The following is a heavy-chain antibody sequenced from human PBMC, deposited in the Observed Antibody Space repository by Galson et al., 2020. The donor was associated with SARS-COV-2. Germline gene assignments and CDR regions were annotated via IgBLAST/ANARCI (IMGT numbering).Heavy chain of an antibody. Sequence: SVKVSCKASGGNLNDHAINWVRQAPGQGLEWMGGIIPVFRTAKNAQKFQHRVTITTAESSSTAYMELSGLRSEDTAIYYCARGILGEGGKDALDIGGQGTMVTVSS. D-gene: IGHD1-26*01. CDR2: IIPVFRTA. CDR3: ARGILGEGGKDALDI. J-gene: IGHJ3*02. CDR1: GGNLNDHA. V-gene: IGHV1-69*05.